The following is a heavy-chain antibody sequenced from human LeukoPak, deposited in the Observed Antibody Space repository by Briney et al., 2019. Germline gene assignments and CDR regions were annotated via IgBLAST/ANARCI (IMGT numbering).Heavy chain of an antibody. Sequence: GASVKVSCKASGYTFTGYFMHWVRQAPGQGLEWLGWINPNSGVTNYAQKFQGRVTMARDTSISTAYMELSSLRSEDTAVYYCARGPASDGRHIWGQGTMVTVSS. J-gene: IGHJ3*02. CDR3: ARGPASDGRHI. CDR2: INPNSGVT. V-gene: IGHV1-2*02. CDR1: GYTFTGYF. D-gene: IGHD5-24*01.